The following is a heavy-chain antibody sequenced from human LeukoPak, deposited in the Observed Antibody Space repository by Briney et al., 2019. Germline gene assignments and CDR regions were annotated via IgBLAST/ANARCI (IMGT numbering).Heavy chain of an antibody. Sequence: GGSLRLSCAASGFTFSSYVMHWVRQAPGKGLEWVAIISYDGSNEYYADSVKGRFTISRDNAKNTLYLQMNSLRAEDTAVYYCAREVWSGYYNDYWGQGTLVTVSS. CDR2: ISYDGSNE. V-gene: IGHV3-30*04. CDR1: GFTFSSYV. CDR3: AREVWSGYYNDY. J-gene: IGHJ4*02. D-gene: IGHD3-3*01.